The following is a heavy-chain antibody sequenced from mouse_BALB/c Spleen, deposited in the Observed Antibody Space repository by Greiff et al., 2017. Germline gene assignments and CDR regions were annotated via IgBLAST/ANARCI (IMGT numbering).Heavy chain of an antibody. CDR3: AKLGYYYGSSYVGFAY. CDR1: GFSLTDYG. J-gene: IGHJ3*01. Sequence: VKLVESGPGLVAPSQSLSITCTVSGFSLTDYGVSWIRQPPGKGLEWLGVIWGGGSTYYNSALKSRLSISKDNSKSQVFLKMNSLQTDDTAMYYCAKLGYYYGSSYVGFAYWGRGTLVTVSA. CDR2: IWGGGST. D-gene: IGHD1-1*01. V-gene: IGHV2-6-5*01.